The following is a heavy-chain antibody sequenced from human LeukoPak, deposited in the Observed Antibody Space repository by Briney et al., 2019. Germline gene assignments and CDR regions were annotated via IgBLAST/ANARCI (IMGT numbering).Heavy chain of an antibody. V-gene: IGHV3-21*01. CDR1: GFTFSNCA. CDR3: AAMRACSSTTCNPFDK. J-gene: IGHJ4*02. D-gene: IGHD2-2*01. CDR2: ITTGSHYI. Sequence: GGSLRLSCAASGFTFSNCAMSWVRQAPGKGLEWVSLITTGSHYIYYADSVKGRFTISRDNAKSSLFLQMNSLRAEDTAVYYCAAMRACSSTTCNPFDKWGQGTLVTVSS.